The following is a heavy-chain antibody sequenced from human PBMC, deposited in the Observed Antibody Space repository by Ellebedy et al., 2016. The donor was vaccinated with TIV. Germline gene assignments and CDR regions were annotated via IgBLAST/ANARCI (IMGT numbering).Heavy chain of an antibody. CDR2: IYHSGST. CDR3: ARGEFLWSGEGIDI. Sequence: MPSETLSLTCTVSGGSISSYYWSWIRQPPGKGLEWIGYIYHSGSTNYNPSLKSRVIISIDTSKNQFSLKLSSVTAADTAVYYCARGEFLWSGEGIDIWGQGTMVTVSS. D-gene: IGHD3-10*01. CDR1: GGSISSYY. V-gene: IGHV4-59*01. J-gene: IGHJ3*02.